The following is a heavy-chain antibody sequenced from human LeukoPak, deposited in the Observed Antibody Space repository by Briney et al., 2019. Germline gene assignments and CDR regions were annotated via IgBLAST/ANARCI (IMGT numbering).Heavy chain of an antibody. V-gene: IGHV3-48*03. Sequence: GGSLRLSCAASGFTFSSCEMNWVRQAPGKGLEWVSYISSSGSTIYYADSVKGRFTISRDNSKNTLYLQMNSLRAEDTAVYYCAKGKYDFWSGQPYFDYWGQGTLVTVSS. J-gene: IGHJ4*02. CDR3: AKGKYDFWSGQPYFDY. D-gene: IGHD3-3*01. CDR1: GFTFSSCE. CDR2: ISSSGSTI.